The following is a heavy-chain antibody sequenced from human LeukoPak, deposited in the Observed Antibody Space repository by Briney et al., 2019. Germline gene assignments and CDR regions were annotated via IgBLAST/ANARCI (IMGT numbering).Heavy chain of an antibody. V-gene: IGHV3-23*01. J-gene: IGHJ4*02. CDR1: GFTFTSYA. CDR2: ISGSGDST. Sequence: GGSLRLSCAASGFTFTSYAMSWVRQAPREGLQWVSAISGSGDSTHYADSVKGRFTISRDNSKNTLYLQMDSLRAEDTAIYYCAKRLSFGVAIGDFDYWGQGTLVTVSS. CDR3: AKRLSFGVAIGDFDY. D-gene: IGHD3-3*01.